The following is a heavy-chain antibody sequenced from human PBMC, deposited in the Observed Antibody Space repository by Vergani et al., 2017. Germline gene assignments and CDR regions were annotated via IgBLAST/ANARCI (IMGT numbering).Heavy chain of an antibody. Sequence: EVQLLESGGGLVQPGGSLRLSCAASGFTFSSYAMSWVRQAPGKGLEWVSAISGSGGSTYYADSVKGRFTISRDNSQNTLYLQMNSLRAEDTAVYYCAKSEAILLWFGEDTFDIWGQGTMVTVSS. CDR1: GFTFSSYA. V-gene: IGHV3-23*01. J-gene: IGHJ3*02. CDR2: ISGSGGST. D-gene: IGHD3-10*01. CDR3: AKSEAILLWFGEDTFDI.